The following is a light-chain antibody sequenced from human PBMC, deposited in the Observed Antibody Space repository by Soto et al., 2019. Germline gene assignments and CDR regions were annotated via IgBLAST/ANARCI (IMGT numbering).Light chain of an antibody. J-gene: IGKJ2*01. CDR1: QSVSSSY. CDR3: QQYGDSPLMYI. V-gene: IGKV3-20*01. CDR2: GAS. Sequence: EIVLTQSPGTLSLSPGERATLSCRASQSVSSSYLAWYQQKPGQTPRLLIYGASNRATGIPDRFSGSGSGTDFTLTISRLESEDFAVYYCQQYGDSPLMYIFGQGTKLEIK.